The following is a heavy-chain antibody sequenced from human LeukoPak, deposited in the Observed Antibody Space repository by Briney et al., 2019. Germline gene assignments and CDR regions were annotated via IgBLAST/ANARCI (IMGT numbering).Heavy chain of an antibody. V-gene: IGHV3-21*04. CDR1: GFTFSSYC. CDR2: ISSSGSNI. J-gene: IGHJ4*02. CDR3: GRSILTGYYFHY. Sequence: PGGSLRLSCAASGFTFSSYCMNWVRQAPGKGLEWVSPISSSGSNIYYADSVKGRFTISRDNAKNTLYLQMNSLRAEDTAGYYCGRSILTGYYFHYWGQGALVTVSS. D-gene: IGHD3-9*01.